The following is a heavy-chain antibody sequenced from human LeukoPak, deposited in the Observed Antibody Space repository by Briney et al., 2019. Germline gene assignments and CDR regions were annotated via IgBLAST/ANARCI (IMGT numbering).Heavy chain of an antibody. CDR3: ARPRTSGATNWYFDL. CDR2: IYYSGST. V-gene: IGHV4-39*07. CDR1: GGPISSSSYY. Sequence: SETLSLTCTVSGGPISSSSYYWGWIRQPPGKGLEWIGSIYYSGSTNYNPSLKSRVTISVDTSKNQFSLKLSSVTAADTAVYYCARPRTSGATNWYFDLWGRGTLVTVSS. J-gene: IGHJ2*01. D-gene: IGHD1-1*01.